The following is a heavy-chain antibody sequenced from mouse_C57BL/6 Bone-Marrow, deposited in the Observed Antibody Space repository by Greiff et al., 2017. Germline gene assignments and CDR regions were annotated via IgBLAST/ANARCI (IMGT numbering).Heavy chain of an antibody. CDR2: ISDGGSYT. CDR1: GFTFSSYA. J-gene: IGHJ1*03. D-gene: IGHD2-3*01. Sequence: VQLVESGGGLVKPGGSLKLSCAASGFTFSSYAMSWVRQTPEKRLEWVATISDGGSYTYYPDNVKGRFTISRDNAKNNLYLQMSHLKSEDTAMYYCARVYLGSFDVWGTGTTVTVSS. CDR3: ARVYLGSFDV. V-gene: IGHV5-4*01.